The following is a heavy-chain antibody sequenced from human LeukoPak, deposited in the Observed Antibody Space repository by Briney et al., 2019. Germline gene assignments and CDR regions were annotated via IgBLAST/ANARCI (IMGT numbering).Heavy chain of an antibody. CDR3: AKDPLSSSGSYSGWFDP. D-gene: IGHD1-26*01. V-gene: IGHV3-23*01. Sequence: PGGSLRLSCAASGFTFANYAMTWVRQAPGKGLEWVSVTSGSGTNAYCADSVKGRFTISRDNRKNILYLDMNTLRAEDTAVYYCAKDPLSSSGSYSGWFDPWGQGTLVIVSS. J-gene: IGHJ5*02. CDR2: TSGSGTNA. CDR1: GFTFANYA.